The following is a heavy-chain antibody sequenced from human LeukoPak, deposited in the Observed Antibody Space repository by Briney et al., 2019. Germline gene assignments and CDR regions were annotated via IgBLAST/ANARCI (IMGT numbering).Heavy chain of an antibody. CDR1: GFTFTIFG. V-gene: IGHV3-48*01. CDR3: ARTYDFGRGPPGDAFDN. Sequence: PGGSLRLSCAPSGFTFTIFGINWVRQAPGKGPEWVSYIDARSGITYYADSVQGRFTISRDNAKESVFLQMNGLRVDDTAVYYCARTYDFGRGPPGDAFDNWGQGTPVIVSS. D-gene: IGHD3-3*01. J-gene: IGHJ3*02. CDR2: IDARSGIT.